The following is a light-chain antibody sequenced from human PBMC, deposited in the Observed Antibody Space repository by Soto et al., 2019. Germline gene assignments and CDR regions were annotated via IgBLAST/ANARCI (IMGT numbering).Light chain of an antibody. CDR2: ATS. CDR1: QSVSSSY. CDR3: QQYGSSSFT. Sequence: EIVLTQSPGTLSLSSGERATLSCRASQSVSSSYLAWYQQKPGQAPRLLVYATSSRATGIPDWFSGSGSGTDFTLTISRLEPEDFAVYYCQQYGSSSFTFGQGTKLEIK. J-gene: IGKJ2*01. V-gene: IGKV3-20*01.